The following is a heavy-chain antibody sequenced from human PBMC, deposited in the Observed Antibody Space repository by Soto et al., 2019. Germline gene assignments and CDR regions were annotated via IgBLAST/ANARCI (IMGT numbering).Heavy chain of an antibody. CDR2: ISASGGST. D-gene: IGHD3-22*01. V-gene: IGHV3-23*01. Sequence: LILSCAASGFTFSRYAMSWVRQPPGKGLEWVSAISASGGSTYYADSVKGRFTISRDNSKNTLYLQMNSLRTEDTAVYYCEKDKSYDSSGSVDYRGKGTLDIVTS. CDR1: GFTFSRYA. CDR3: EKDKSYDSSGSVDY. J-gene: IGHJ4*02.